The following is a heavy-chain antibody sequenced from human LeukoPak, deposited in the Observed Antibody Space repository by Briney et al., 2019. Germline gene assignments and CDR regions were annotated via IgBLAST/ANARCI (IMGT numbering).Heavy chain of an antibody. D-gene: IGHD5-12*01. CDR3: VRSGYHYDWFDP. Sequence: SVKVSCKASGGSFSDYSISWVRQAPGQGLEWMGRIIAILDTAHYAQKFQGRFTITADKSTTTVYMELSSLRSDDTAVYYCVRSGYHYDWFDPWGQGTLVTVSS. V-gene: IGHV1-69*08. CDR2: IIAILDTA. J-gene: IGHJ5*02. CDR1: GGSFSDYS.